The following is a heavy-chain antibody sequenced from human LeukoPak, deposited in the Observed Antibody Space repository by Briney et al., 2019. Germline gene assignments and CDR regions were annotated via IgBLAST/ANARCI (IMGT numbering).Heavy chain of an antibody. CDR1: GFSFSSYG. D-gene: IGHD6-19*01. CDR2: IRYDGSNK. J-gene: IGHJ4*02. CDR3: AKDEGAGTYGTK. Sequence: GGSLRLSCAASGFSFSSYGMHWVRQAPGKGLEWVAFIRYDGSNKYYADSVKGRFTISRDNSKNTLYLQMNSLRAEDTAVYYCAKDEGAGTYGTKWDQGTLVTVSS. V-gene: IGHV3-30*02.